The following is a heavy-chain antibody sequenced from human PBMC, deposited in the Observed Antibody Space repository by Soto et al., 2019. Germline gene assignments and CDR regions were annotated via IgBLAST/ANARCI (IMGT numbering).Heavy chain of an antibody. CDR2: ISYDGNRK. V-gene: IGHV3-30*03. Sequence: QVQLVESGGGVVQPGRSLRLSCAASGFTFSSYGMHWARQAPGEGLEWVAVISYDGNRKYYADSVKGRFTISRDFSKNTVDLHMNSLRVEDTAVYFCARKGYGGRGSLDYWGQGILVTVSS. J-gene: IGHJ4*02. D-gene: IGHD6-13*01. CDR1: GFTFSSYG. CDR3: ARKGYGGRGSLDY.